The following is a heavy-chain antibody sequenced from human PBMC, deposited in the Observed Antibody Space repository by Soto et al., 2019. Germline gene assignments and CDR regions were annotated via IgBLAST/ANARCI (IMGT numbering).Heavy chain of an antibody. Sequence: QVQLVQSGAEVKKPGASVKVSCKASGYTFTSYGISWVRQAPGQGLEWMGWISAYNGNTNYAQKLQGRVTMTTDTPTSTAYMEQRSLRSDDTAVYYCARGGSGSWGRLLYYGMDVWGQGTTVTVSS. CDR1: GYTFTSYG. CDR3: ARGGSGSWGRLLYYGMDV. V-gene: IGHV1-18*04. J-gene: IGHJ6*02. CDR2: ISAYNGNT. D-gene: IGHD1-26*01.